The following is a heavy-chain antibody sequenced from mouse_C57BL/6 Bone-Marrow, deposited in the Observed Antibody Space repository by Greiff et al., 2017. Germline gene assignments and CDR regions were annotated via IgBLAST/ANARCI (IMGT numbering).Heavy chain of an antibody. Sequence: QVQLQPSGAELARPGASVKLSCKASGYTFTSYGISWVKQRTGQGLEWIGEIYPRSGNTYYNEKFKGKATLTADKSSSTAYMELRSLTSEDSAVYFCARFRGYWGQGTTLTVSS. V-gene: IGHV1-81*01. CDR1: GYTFTSYG. J-gene: IGHJ2*01. D-gene: IGHD3-3*01. CDR2: IYPRSGNT. CDR3: ARFRGY.